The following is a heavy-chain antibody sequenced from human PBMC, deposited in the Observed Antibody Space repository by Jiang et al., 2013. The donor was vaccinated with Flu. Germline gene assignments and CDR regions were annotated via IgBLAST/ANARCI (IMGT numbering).Heavy chain of an antibody. CDR1: GYTFSTHG. V-gene: IGHV1-18*04. CDR3: AKGIYQFDF. Sequence: SVKVSCQASGYTFSTHGITWVRQAPGQGPEWMGSISAYNGNTKYALNLQGRVTVTTDTSTSTAYMELRTLRYDDTAVYYCAKGIYQFDFWGQGTPVTVSS. J-gene: IGHJ4*02. CDR2: ISAYNGNT. D-gene: IGHD2-21*01.